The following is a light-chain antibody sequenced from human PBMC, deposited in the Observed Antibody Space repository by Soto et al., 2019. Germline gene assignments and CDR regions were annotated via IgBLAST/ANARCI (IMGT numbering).Light chain of an antibody. CDR3: QQYNSYSWT. CDR1: QSISSW. Sequence: DIRTTQSPSTVSASVGDRVTITCRASQSISSWLAWYQQKPGKAPKLLIYDASSLQSGVPSRFSGSGSGTDFTLTISSLQPDDFATYYCQQYNSYSWTFGQGTKVDI. V-gene: IGKV1-5*01. J-gene: IGKJ1*01. CDR2: DAS.